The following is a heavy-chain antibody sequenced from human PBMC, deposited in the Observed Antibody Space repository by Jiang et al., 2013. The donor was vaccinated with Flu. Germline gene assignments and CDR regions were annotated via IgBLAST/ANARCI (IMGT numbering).Heavy chain of an antibody. V-gene: IGHV1-69*01. CDR1: FSSYA. D-gene: IGHD1-7*01. CDR3: ARDGTTWSSKADDYYFDY. J-gene: IGHJ4*02. CDR2: HPYLWYS. Sequence: FSSYAISWCDRPLDKGLSGWRDHPYLWYSNYAQKFQGRVTITADESTSTAYMELSSLRSEDTAVYYCARDGTTWSSKADDYYFDYWGQGTLVTVSS.